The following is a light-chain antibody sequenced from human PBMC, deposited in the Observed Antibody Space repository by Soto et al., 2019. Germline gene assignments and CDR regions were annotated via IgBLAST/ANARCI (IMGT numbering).Light chain of an antibody. CDR3: PTGAASPRV. Sequence: QLVLTQSPSASASLGASVKLTCTLSSGYSSFAIAWHQQQPEKGPRYLMKVNSDGSHIKGAGIPHRFSGSSSGPERYPTLASLQPCEEADYGCPTGAASPRVCGGGTQLTL. CDR1: SGYSSFA. V-gene: IGLV4-69*01. CDR2: VNSDGSH. J-gene: IGLJ3*02.